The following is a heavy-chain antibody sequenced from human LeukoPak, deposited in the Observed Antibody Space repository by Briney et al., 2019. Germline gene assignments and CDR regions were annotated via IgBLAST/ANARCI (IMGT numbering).Heavy chain of an antibody. D-gene: IGHD6-19*01. CDR2: IYYSGST. Sequence: SETLSLTCTVSGGSISSYYWSWIRQPPGKALEWIGYIYYSGSTNYNPSLKSRVTISVDTSKNQFSLKLSSVTAADTAVYYCARHNRSSGWYGPLVYYYYYMDVWGKGTTVTISS. J-gene: IGHJ6*03. CDR1: GGSISSYY. CDR3: ARHNRSSGWYGPLVYYYYYMDV. V-gene: IGHV4-59*08.